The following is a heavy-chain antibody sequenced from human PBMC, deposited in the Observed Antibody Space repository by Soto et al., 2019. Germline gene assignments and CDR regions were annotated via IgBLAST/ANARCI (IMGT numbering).Heavy chain of an antibody. D-gene: IGHD4-17*01. CDR3: AKGTGDTLRSDGLDI. Sequence: EVQLVESGGGLVKPGGSLRLSCAGSGFSFSSYSMNWVRLAPGKGLEWVSSISSRSGYIYYADSTRGRFTIARDNAKNSLNLQMSSLRAEDTAVYYCAKGTGDTLRSDGLDIWGQGTMVNVAS. CDR2: ISSRSGYI. V-gene: IGHV3-21*06. J-gene: IGHJ3*02. CDR1: GFSFSSYS.